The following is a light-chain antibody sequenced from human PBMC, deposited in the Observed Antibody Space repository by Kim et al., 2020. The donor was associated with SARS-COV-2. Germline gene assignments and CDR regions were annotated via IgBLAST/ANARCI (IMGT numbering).Light chain of an antibody. Sequence: DIQMTQSPSSLSASVGDRVTITCQASQSIRTYLNWYQQKPGKAPKLLIYGASSLQGGVPSRFSGSGSGTDFTLTISSLQPEDFATYYCQQSYSTPLTFGGGTKVEIK. CDR3: QQSYSTPLT. CDR2: GAS. V-gene: IGKV1-39*01. J-gene: IGKJ4*01. CDR1: QSIRTY.